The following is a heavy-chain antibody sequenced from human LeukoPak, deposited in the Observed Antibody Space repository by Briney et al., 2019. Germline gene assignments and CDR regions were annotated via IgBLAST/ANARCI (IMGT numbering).Heavy chain of an antibody. CDR2: INPRDGST. D-gene: IGHD6-19*01. CDR3: ARCGIAVAGRDAFDI. Sequence: ASVKVSCKASGYTFIDYYMHWVRQAPGQGLYWMGTINPRDGSTRYAQKFQGRATMTRDTSSSTLYMEVSSLRSEDTAVYYCARCGIAVAGRDAFDIWGQGTMVTVSS. CDR1: GYTFIDYY. J-gene: IGHJ3*02. V-gene: IGHV1-46*01.